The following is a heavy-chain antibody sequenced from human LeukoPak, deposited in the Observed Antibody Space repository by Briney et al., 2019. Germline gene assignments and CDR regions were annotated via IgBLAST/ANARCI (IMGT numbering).Heavy chain of an antibody. CDR2: IYHSGST. Sequence: PSETLSLTCAVSGDSISCGYYWGWIRQPPGKGLEWIGSIYHSGSTYYNPSLKSRVTISVDTSKNQFSLKLSSVTAADTAVYYCARQQPPSIWFGEFGYFDYWGQGTLVTVSS. V-gene: IGHV4-38-2*01. CDR1: GDSISCGYY. CDR3: ARQQPPSIWFGEFGYFDY. D-gene: IGHD3-10*01. J-gene: IGHJ4*02.